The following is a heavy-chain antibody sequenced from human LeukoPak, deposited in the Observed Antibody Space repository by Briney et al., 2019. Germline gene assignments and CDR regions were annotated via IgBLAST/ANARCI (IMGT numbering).Heavy chain of an antibody. V-gene: IGHV4-4*02. D-gene: IGHD3-10*01. CDR3: ARHDGVLLWFGELSTTYFDY. J-gene: IGHJ4*02. CDR2: IYHSGST. CDR1: GGSISSSNW. Sequence: SETLSLTCAVSGGSISSSNWWSWVRQPPGKGLEWIGEIYHSGSTNYNPSLKSRVTISVDTSKNQFSLKLSSVTAADTAVYYCARHDGVLLWFGELSTTYFDYWGQGTLVTVSS.